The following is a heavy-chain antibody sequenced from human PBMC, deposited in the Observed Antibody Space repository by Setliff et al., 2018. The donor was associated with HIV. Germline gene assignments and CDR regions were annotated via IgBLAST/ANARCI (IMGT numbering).Heavy chain of an antibody. CDR3: VKELGSGGLGGIKAFDK. V-gene: IGHV3-9*03. CDR1: GFIFGDYA. CDR2: LSWNSDYI. D-gene: IGHD3-10*01. Sequence: GGSLRLSCAGSGFIFGDYAMHWVRQAPGKGLEWVSGLSWNSDYINYGDSVKGRFTISRDNAKNSLYLQMNSLRPEDMALYYCVKELGSGGLGGIKAFDKWGQGTMVTVSS. J-gene: IGHJ3*02.